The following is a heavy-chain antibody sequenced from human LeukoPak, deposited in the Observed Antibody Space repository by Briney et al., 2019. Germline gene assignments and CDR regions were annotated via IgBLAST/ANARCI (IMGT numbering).Heavy chain of an antibody. Sequence: GGSLRLSCAASGFTFSSYGMHWVRQAPGKGLEWVAVISYDGSNKYYADSVKGRFTISRDNSKNTLYLQMNSLRAEDTAVYYCARDRRAFGARSGRYFDLWGRGTLVTVSS. CDR2: ISYDGSNK. CDR1: GFTFSSYG. CDR3: ARDRRAFGARSGRYFDL. J-gene: IGHJ2*01. D-gene: IGHD3-10*01. V-gene: IGHV3-30*03.